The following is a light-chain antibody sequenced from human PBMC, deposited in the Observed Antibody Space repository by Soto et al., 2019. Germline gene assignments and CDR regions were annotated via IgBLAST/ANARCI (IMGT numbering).Light chain of an antibody. V-gene: IGLV2-14*01. J-gene: IGLJ2*01. Sequence: QSVLTQPASVSGSPGQSITISCTGTSSDVGAYNYVSWYQQYPGKAPQLLIYEVSHRPSGVSSRFSGSKSGNTASLTISGLQAEDEADYFCSSYTGSSDRVFGGGTKVTVL. CDR1: SSDVGAYNY. CDR3: SSYTGSSDRV. CDR2: EVS.